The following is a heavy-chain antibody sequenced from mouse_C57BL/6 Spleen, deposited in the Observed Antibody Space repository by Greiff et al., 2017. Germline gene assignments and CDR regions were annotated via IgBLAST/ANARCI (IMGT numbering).Heavy chain of an antibody. D-gene: IGHD3-2*02. V-gene: IGHV1-53*01. CDR1: GYTFTSYW. CDR3: ARFDCSGYRAMDY. Sequence: QVQLQQPGTELVKPGASVKLSCKASGYTFTSYWMHWVKQRPGQGLEWIGNINPSNGGTNYNEKFKSKATLTVDKSSSTAYLQLSNLTSEDSAFYDCARFDCSGYRAMDYWGQGTSVTVSS. J-gene: IGHJ4*01. CDR2: INPSNGGT.